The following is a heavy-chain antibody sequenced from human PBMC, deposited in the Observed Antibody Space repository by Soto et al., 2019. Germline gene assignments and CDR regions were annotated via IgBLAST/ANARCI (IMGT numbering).Heavy chain of an antibody. CDR1: GYTFTSYG. CDR2: ISAYNGNT. D-gene: IGHD5-18*01. J-gene: IGHJ6*04. Sequence: ASVKRSCPASGYTFTSYGISWVLQAPGQGLEWMGWISAYNGNTNYAQKLQGRVTMTTDTSTSTAYMELRSLRSDDTAVYYCAREGRVDTAMSEKYCYYGMHGWGTGNSVTVFS. CDR3: AREGRVDTAMSEKYCYYGMHG. V-gene: IGHV1-18*04.